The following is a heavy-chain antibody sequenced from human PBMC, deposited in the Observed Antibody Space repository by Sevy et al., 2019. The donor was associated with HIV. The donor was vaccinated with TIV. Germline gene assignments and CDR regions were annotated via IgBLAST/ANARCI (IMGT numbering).Heavy chain of an antibody. V-gene: IGHV3-23*01. J-gene: IGHJ4*02. Sequence: GGSLRLSCAASGFTFSNYAMTWVRRAPGGGLEGVSVIGGSGGTTSHADSVKGRFTISRDNSKKTVYLQMNSLRAEDTAVHYCAKVGWEISAFYGHYWGQGTLVTVSS. CDR1: GFTFSNYA. CDR2: IGGSGGTT. CDR3: AKVGWEISAFYGHY. D-gene: IGHD1-26*01.